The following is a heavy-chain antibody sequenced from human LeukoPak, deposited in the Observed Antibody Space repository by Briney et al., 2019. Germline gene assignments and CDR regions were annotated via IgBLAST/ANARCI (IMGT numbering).Heavy chain of an antibody. V-gene: IGHV3-21*01. CDR3: ARDLSVGSYYDDYFDY. D-gene: IGHD1-26*01. CDR1: GFTFSSYW. CDR2: ISSSSSYI. J-gene: IGHJ4*02. Sequence: GGSLRLSCAASGFTFSSYWMSWVRQAPGKGLEWVSSISSSSSYIYYADSVKGRFTISRDNAKNSLYLQMNSLRAEDTAVYYCARDLSVGSYYDDYFDYWGQGTLVTVSS.